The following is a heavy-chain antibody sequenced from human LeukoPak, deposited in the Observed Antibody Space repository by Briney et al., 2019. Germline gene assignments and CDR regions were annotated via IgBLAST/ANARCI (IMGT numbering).Heavy chain of an antibody. J-gene: IGHJ4*02. V-gene: IGHV4-59*01. CDR1: GGSISGYY. CDR2: IYYSGST. CDR3: ARAVWGQQLVFDY. Sequence: SETLSLTCTVSGGSISGYYWSWIRQPPGKGLEWIGYIYYSGSTNYNPSLKSRVTISVDTSKNQFSLKLSSVTAADTAVYYCARAVWGQQLVFDYWGQGTLVTVSS. D-gene: IGHD6-13*01.